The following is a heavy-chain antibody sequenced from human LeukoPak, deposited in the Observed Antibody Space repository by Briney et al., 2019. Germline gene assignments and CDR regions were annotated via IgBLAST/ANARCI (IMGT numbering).Heavy chain of an antibody. CDR1: GYTFTSYD. CDR3: ARVQGRYDSSGYYYG. Sequence: ASVKVSCKASGYTFTSYDINWVRQATGQGLEWMGWINPNSGGTNYAQKFQGRVTMTRDTSISTAYMELSRLRSDDTAVYYCARVQGRYDSSGYYYGWGQGTLVTVSS. V-gene: IGHV1-2*02. D-gene: IGHD3-22*01. CDR2: INPNSGGT. J-gene: IGHJ4*02.